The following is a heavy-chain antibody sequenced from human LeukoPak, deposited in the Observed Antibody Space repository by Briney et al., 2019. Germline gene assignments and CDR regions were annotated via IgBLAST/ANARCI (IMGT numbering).Heavy chain of an antibody. CDR3: ARIYYDSSGYRLFDY. CDR2: INEDGSEK. Sequence: GGSLRLSCGASGFTFSTHWMSWVRQAPGKGLEWVANINEDGSEKYYVDSVKGRFTISRDNAKNSLYLQMNSLRAEDTALYYCARIYYDSSGYRLFDYWGQGTLVTVSS. D-gene: IGHD3-22*01. J-gene: IGHJ4*02. CDR1: GFTFSTHW. V-gene: IGHV3-7*02.